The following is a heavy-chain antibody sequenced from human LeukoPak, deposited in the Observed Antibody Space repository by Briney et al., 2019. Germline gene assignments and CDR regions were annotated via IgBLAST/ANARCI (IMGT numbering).Heavy chain of an antibody. Sequence: GGSLRLSCAASGFTFSSYSMNWVRQAPGKGLEWVSSISSSSSYIYYADSVKGRFTISRDNAKNSLYLQMNSLRAEDTAVYYCASQQNRCGGMDVWGQGTTVTVSS. CDR2: ISSSSSYI. V-gene: IGHV3-21*01. CDR1: GFTFSSYS. D-gene: IGHD2-2*01. CDR3: ASQQNRCGGMDV. J-gene: IGHJ6*02.